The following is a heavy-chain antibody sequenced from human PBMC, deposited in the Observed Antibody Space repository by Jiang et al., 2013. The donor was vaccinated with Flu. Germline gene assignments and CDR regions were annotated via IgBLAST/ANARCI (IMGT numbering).Heavy chain of an antibody. J-gene: IGHJ4*02. CDR3: ARHSWHSSGYYGYYFDY. Sequence: VQLVESGGEVKKPGDSLKISCQGSGYRFTTHWIGWVRQMPGKGLEWMGIIYPSDSDTRYSPSFQGRVTISADRATNTAYLQWSRLEASDTAIYFCARHSWHSSGYYGYYFDYWGQGTLVTVSS. V-gene: IGHV5-51*01. CDR1: GYRFTTHW. D-gene: IGHD3-22*01. CDR2: IYPSDSDT.